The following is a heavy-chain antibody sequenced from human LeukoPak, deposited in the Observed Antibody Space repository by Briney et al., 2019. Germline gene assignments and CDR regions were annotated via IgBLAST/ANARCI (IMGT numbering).Heavy chain of an antibody. V-gene: IGHV3-30*18. D-gene: IGHD2-2*01. CDR2: ISYDGRNK. CDR3: AKDLGIVLAAMDY. Sequence: GGSLRLSCAASGFTFSSYGMHLVRQAPGKGLEWVAVISYDGRNKYYADSVKGRFTISRDDSKNTLYLQMNSLRAEDTAVYYCAKDLGIVLAAMDYWGQGTLVTVSS. CDR1: GFTFSSYG. J-gene: IGHJ4*02.